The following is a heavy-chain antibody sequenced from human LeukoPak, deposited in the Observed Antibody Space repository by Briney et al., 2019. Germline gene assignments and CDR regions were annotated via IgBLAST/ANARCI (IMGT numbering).Heavy chain of an antibody. CDR2: IRSKANSYET. Sequence: PGGSLRLSCAASGFTLSGSAIHWVRQASGSGLEWVGRIRSKANSYETAYGASVKGRFTISRDDSKNTAYLQMNSLKTEDTAVYYCARPWGSSWSEVENDYWGQGILVTVSS. D-gene: IGHD6-6*01. V-gene: IGHV3-73*01. CDR3: ARPWGSSWSEVENDY. J-gene: IGHJ4*02. CDR1: GFTLSGSA.